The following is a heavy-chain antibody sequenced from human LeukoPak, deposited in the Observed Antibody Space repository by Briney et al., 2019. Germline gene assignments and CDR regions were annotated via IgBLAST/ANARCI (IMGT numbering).Heavy chain of an antibody. Sequence: PGGSLRLSCAASGFTFSTFWMHWVRQAPGKGLVWVSRINSDGSSTNYADSVKGRFTISRDNAKNKLYLQMNSLRADDTALYYCVYCSGGNCYWGQGTLVTVSS. CDR2: INSDGSST. CDR1: GFTFSTFW. J-gene: IGHJ4*02. V-gene: IGHV3-74*01. CDR3: VYCSGGNCY. D-gene: IGHD2-15*01.